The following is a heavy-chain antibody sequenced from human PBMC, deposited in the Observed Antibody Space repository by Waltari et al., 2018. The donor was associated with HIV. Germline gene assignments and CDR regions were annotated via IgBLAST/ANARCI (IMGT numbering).Heavy chain of an antibody. D-gene: IGHD6-25*01. CDR1: GTSITSNNW. Sequence: QVHLQETAPGLVKPSGTLSLTCVVSGTSITSNNWSSWVRQPPKKGLEWIGEIYHSGTTNYNPSLKSRVTISLDKSKNHFSLRLTSATAADTAVYYCARVDENNSGRMDYWGQGNLVTVSS. CDR2: IYHSGTT. J-gene: IGHJ4*02. V-gene: IGHV4-4*02. CDR3: ARVDENNSGRMDY.